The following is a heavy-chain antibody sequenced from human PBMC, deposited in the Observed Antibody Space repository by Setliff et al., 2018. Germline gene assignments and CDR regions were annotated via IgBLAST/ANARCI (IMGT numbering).Heavy chain of an antibody. Sequence: PGGSLSLSCAASGFTFSSYAMHWVRQAPGKGLEYVSAISSNGGSTYYADSVKGRFTISRDNSKNTLYLQMGSLRAEDMAVYYCARDLTDGYNSDYWGQGTLVTVSS. J-gene: IGHJ4*02. CDR1: GFTFSSYA. CDR3: ARDLTDGYNSDY. V-gene: IGHV3-64*02. D-gene: IGHD5-12*01. CDR2: ISSNGGST.